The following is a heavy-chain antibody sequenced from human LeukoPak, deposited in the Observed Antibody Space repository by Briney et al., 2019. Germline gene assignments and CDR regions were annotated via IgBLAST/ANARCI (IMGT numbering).Heavy chain of an antibody. J-gene: IGHJ4*02. Sequence: HPGGSLRLSCAASGFTFSSYAMSWVRQAPGKGLEWVSAISGSGGSTYYADSVKGRFTISRDNSKNTLYLQMNSLRAEDTAVYYCAKNVGLWFGELVPPNIGTYYFDYWGQGTLVTVSS. CDR3: AKNVGLWFGELVPPNIGTYYFDY. CDR1: GFTFSSYA. CDR2: ISGSGGST. V-gene: IGHV3-23*01. D-gene: IGHD3-10*01.